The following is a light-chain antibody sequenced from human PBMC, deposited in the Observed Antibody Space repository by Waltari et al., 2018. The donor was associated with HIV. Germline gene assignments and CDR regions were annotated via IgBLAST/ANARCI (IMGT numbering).Light chain of an antibody. CDR2: AAS. CDR1: QNISSY. Sequence: DIQMTQSPSSLSASVGDRVTIPCRASQNISSYLNWYQQKPGNGPNLLIYAASSLQSGAPSRFSGSGSGTNFTLTISSLQPEDFATYYCQQTYTTPPTFGGGSRVEIK. J-gene: IGKJ4*01. CDR3: QQTYTTPPT. V-gene: IGKV1-39*01.